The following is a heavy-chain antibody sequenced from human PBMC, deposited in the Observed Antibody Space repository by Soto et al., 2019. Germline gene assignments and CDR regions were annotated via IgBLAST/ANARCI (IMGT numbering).Heavy chain of an antibody. V-gene: IGHV4-31*03. CDR1: GGSISSGGYY. D-gene: IGHD3-10*01. CDR3: ARDTYYYGSGSYYMDYFDY. Sequence: QVQLQESGPGLVKPSQTLSLTCTVSGGSISSGGYYWSWIRQHPGKGLEWIGYIYYSGSTYYNPSLKSRVTISVDTSKNQFSLKLSSVTAADTAVYYCARDTYYYGSGSYYMDYFDYWGQGTLVTVSS. J-gene: IGHJ4*02. CDR2: IYYSGST.